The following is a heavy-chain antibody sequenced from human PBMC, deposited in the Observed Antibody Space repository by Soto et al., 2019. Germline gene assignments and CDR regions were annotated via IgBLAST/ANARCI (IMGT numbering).Heavy chain of an antibody. D-gene: IGHD3-9*01. V-gene: IGHV1-18*01. J-gene: IGHJ2*01. CDR3: ARSLAPNFDWLLVYWYFDL. CDR2: ISAYNGNT. CDR1: GYTFTSYG. Sequence: QVQLVQSGAEVKKPGASVKVSCKASGYTFTSYGISWVRQAPGQGLEWMGWISAYNGNTNYAQKLQGRVTMTTDTSTSTAYMELRSLRSDDTAVYYWARSLAPNFDWLLVYWYFDLWGRGTLVTVSS.